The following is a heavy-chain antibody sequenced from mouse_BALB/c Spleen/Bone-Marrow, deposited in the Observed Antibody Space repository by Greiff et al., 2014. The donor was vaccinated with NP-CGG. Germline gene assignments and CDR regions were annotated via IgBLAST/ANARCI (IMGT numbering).Heavy chain of an antibody. CDR1: GFTFSSYT. CDR2: ISSGGSYT. V-gene: IGHV5-6-4*01. Sequence: EVMLVESGGGLVKPGGSLKLSCAASGFTFSSYTMSWVRQTPEKRLEWVATISSGGSYTYYPDSVKGRFTISRDNAKNTLYLQMSSLKSEDTAMYYCTRDLYEGYYYYAMDYWGQGTSVTVSS. J-gene: IGHJ4*01. D-gene: IGHD2-3*01. CDR3: TRDLYEGYYYYAMDY.